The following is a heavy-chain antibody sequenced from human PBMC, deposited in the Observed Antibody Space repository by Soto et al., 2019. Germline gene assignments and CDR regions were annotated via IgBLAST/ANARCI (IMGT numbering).Heavy chain of an antibody. V-gene: IGHV4-59*01. CDR2: IYYSGST. J-gene: IGHJ4*02. D-gene: IGHD3-9*01. Sequence: QVHLEESGPRLVRPSETLSLTCSVSGGSIGGDYWSWIRQPPGKGLEWIGYIYYSGSTKYNPTLKSRVTMSAETTKNPISLRLRSVTAADTPVYYCAGVGERLQYFDWFYYFDSWGQGTLVTVSS. CDR3: AGVGERLQYFDWFYYFDS. CDR1: GGSIGGDY.